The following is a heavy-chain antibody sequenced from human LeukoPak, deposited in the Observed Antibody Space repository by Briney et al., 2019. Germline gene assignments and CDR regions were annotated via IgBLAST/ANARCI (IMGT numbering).Heavy chain of an antibody. Sequence: GGSLRLSCAASGFTFANYAMNWVRQAPGKGLEWVSAISGSGGSTFYADSVKGRFTISRDNSKNTLSLQMNSLRAEDTAVYYCAKEPSIAPAGLDYWGQGTLVTVSS. CDR1: GFTFANYA. D-gene: IGHD6-13*01. CDR3: AKEPSIAPAGLDY. J-gene: IGHJ4*02. V-gene: IGHV3-23*01. CDR2: ISGSGGST.